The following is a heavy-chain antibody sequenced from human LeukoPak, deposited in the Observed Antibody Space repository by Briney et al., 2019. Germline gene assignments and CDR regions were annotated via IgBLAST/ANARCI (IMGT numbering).Heavy chain of an antibody. CDR1: GGSISSYY. J-gene: IGHJ4*02. CDR3: ARARLTDEWLLFDY. D-gene: IGHD3-3*01. CDR2: IYYSGST. V-gene: IGHV4-59*12. Sequence: SETLSLTCTVSGGSISSYYWSWIRHPPGKGLEWIGYIYYSGSTNYNPSLKSRVTISVDTSKNQFSLKLSSVTAADTAVYYCARARLTDEWLLFDYWGQGTLVTVSS.